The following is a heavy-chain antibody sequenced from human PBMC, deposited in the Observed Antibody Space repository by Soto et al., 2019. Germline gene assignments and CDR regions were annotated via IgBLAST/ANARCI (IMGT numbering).Heavy chain of an antibody. D-gene: IGHD2-2*01. Sequence: PGGSLRLSCAASGFTFSSYAMSWVRQAPGQGLEWVSAISGSGGSTYYADSVKGRFTISRDNSKNTLYLQMNSLRAQDTAVYYCAKEDLSRTRLQYYYYYGMDVWGQGTTVTVSS. J-gene: IGHJ6*02. V-gene: IGHV3-23*01. CDR3: AKEDLSRTRLQYYYYYGMDV. CDR1: GFTFSSYA. CDR2: ISGSGGST.